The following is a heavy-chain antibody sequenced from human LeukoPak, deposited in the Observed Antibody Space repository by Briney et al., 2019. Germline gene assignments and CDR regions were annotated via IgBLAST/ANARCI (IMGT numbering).Heavy chain of an antibody. CDR2: INPNSGGT. CDR1: GYTFTGYY. V-gene: IGHV1-2*02. D-gene: IGHD5-18*01. J-gene: IGHJ4*02. CDR3: ATVGYSYGPEHNYYFDY. Sequence: ASVKVSCKASGYTFTGYYMHWVRQAPGQGLEWMGWINPNSGGTNYAQKFQGRVTMTEDTSTDTAYMEVSKLRSEDTAVYYCATVGYSYGPEHNYYFDYWGQGTLVTVSS.